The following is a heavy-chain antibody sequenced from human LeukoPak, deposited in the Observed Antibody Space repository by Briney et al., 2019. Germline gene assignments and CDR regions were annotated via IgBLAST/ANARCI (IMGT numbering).Heavy chain of an antibody. CDR2: IKSKTDGGTT. CDR1: GLTFSSYR. J-gene: IGHJ4*02. D-gene: IGHD1-26*01. V-gene: IGHV3-15*01. CDR3: TRIIKSGSFDY. Sequence: GGSLRLSCAASGLTFSSYRMNWVRQAPGKGLEWVGRIKSKTDGGTTDYAAPVKGRFTISRDDSKNTLYLQMSSLKIEDTAVYYCTRIIKSGSFDYWGQGVLVTVSS.